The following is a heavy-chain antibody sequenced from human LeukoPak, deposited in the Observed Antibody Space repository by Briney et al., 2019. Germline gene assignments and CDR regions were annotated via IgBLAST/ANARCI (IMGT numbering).Heavy chain of an antibody. Sequence: SETLSLTCAVSGGSISSNNWWSWVRQPPGKGLEWIGEIYHSGSTNHNPSLKSRVTISVDKSKNQFSLKLSSVTAADTAVYYCARGRRYYYGSGSYSVLDYWGQGTLVTVSS. D-gene: IGHD3-10*01. CDR1: GGSISSNNW. CDR3: ARGRRYYYGSGSYSVLDY. CDR2: IYHSGST. V-gene: IGHV4-4*02. J-gene: IGHJ4*02.